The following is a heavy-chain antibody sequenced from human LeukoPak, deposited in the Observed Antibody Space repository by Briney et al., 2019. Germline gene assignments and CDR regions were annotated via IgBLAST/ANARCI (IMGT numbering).Heavy chain of an antibody. J-gene: IGHJ4*02. D-gene: IGHD3-10*01. V-gene: IGHV3-23*01. CDR1: GGSFSGYY. CDR3: AKDRGIISDY. CDR2: ISGSGGST. Sequence: PSETLSLTCAVYGGSFSGYYWSWIRQPPGKGLEWVSAISGSGGSTYYADSVKGRFTISRDNSKNTLYLQMNSLRAEDTAVYYCAKDRGIISDYWGQGTLVTVSS.